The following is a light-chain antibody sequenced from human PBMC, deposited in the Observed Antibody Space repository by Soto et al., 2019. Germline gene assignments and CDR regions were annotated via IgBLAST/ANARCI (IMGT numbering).Light chain of an antibody. CDR1: QGIRND. J-gene: IGKJ1*01. CDR3: LQDYNYPLT. CDR2: AAS. Sequence: ALQMTQSPSSLSASVGDRVTITCRASQGIRNDLGWYQQKPGKAPKLLIYAASSLQSGVPSRFSGSGSGTDFTLTIRSLQPEDFATYYCLQDYNYPLTFGQGTKVEI. V-gene: IGKV1-6*01.